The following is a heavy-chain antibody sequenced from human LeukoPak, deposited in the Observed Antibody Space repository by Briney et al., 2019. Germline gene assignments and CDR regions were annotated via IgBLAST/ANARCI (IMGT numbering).Heavy chain of an antibody. CDR1: GFILSNYP. CDR3: AKEGGSSGHAGYFDN. CDR2: LSPEQTNM. D-gene: IGHD3-22*01. J-gene: IGHJ4*02. V-gene: IGHV3-30*09. Sequence: GGSLRLSCVASGFILSNYPMHWVRQAPGKRLEWLGFLSPEQTNMYADSVKGRFAISRDNSKNTMYTQMNDLRPEDTAMFYCAKEGGSSGHAGYFDNWGQGTLLTVSS.